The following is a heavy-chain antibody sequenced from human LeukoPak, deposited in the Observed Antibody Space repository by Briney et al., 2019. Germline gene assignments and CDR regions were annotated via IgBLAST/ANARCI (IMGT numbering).Heavy chain of an antibody. CDR1: GFTFSSYS. D-gene: IGHD3-22*01. CDR2: ISSSSSYI. V-gene: IGHV3-21*01. CDR3: ARDLGYYYDSSGPPDAFDI. J-gene: IGHJ3*02. Sequence: GGSLRLSCAASGFTFSSYSMNWVRQAPGKGLEWVSSISSSSSYIYYADSVKGRFTISRDNAKNSLYLQMNSLRAEDTAVYYCARDLGYYYDSSGPPDAFDIWGQGTMVTVSS.